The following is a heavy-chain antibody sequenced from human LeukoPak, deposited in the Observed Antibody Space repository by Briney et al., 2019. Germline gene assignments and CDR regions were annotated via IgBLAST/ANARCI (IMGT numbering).Heavy chain of an antibody. CDR3: AKGESGGPYYYYYMDV. V-gene: IGHV3-66*02. CDR1: GFTVSSNY. Sequence: GGSLRLSCAASGFTVSSNYVSWVRQAPGKGLEWVSVIYSGGSTYYADSVKGRFTISRDNSKNTLYLQMNSLRAEDTAVYYCAKGESGGPYYYYYMDVWGKGTTVTISS. D-gene: IGHD3-10*01. J-gene: IGHJ6*03. CDR2: IYSGGST.